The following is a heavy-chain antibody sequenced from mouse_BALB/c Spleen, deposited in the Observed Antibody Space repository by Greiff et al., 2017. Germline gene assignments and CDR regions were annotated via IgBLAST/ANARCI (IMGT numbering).Heavy chain of an antibody. J-gene: IGHJ4*01. CDR2: IRNKANGYTT. CDR3: ARDIEGGYSYAMDY. Sequence: EVMLVESGGGLVQPGGSLRLSCATSGFTFTDYYMSWVRQPPGKALEWLGFIRNKANGYTTEYSASVKGRFTISRDNSQSILYLQMNTLRAEDSATYYCARDIEGGYSYAMDYWGQGTSVTVSS. CDR1: GFTFTDYY. D-gene: IGHD2-3*01. V-gene: IGHV7-3*02.